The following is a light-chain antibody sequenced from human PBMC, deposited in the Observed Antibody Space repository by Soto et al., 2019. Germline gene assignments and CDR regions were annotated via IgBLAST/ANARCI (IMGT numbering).Light chain of an antibody. CDR1: SSDVGGYNL. J-gene: IGLJ2*01. CDR2: EGS. V-gene: IGLV2-23*01. CDR3: CSYAGSSTDVV. Sequence: QSALTQPPSASGSPGQSVAISCTGTSSDVGGYNLVSWYQQHPGKAPKLMIYEGSKRPSGVSNRFSGSKSGNTASLTISGLQAEDEADYYCCSYAGSSTDVVFGGGTKLTVL.